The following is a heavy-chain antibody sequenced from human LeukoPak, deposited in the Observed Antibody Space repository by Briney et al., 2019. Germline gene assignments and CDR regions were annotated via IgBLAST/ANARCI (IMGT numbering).Heavy chain of an antibody. Sequence: SETLSLTCTVSGGSISTSNYYWGWIRQPPGKGLEWIGEINHSGSTNYNPSLKSRVTISVDTSKNQFSLKLSSVTAADTAVYYCARGRRRGIVATINNWFDPWGQGTLVTVSS. CDR3: ARGRRRGIVATINNWFDP. D-gene: IGHD5-12*01. V-gene: IGHV4-39*07. CDR1: GGSISTSNYY. J-gene: IGHJ5*02. CDR2: INHSGST.